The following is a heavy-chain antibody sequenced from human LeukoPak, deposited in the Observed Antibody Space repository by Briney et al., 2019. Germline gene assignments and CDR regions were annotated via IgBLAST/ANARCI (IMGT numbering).Heavy chain of an antibody. V-gene: IGHV3-33*01. D-gene: IGHD6-19*01. Sequence: PGRSLRLSCAASGFTFSSYGMHWVRQAPGKGLEWVAVIWYDGSNKYYADSVKGRFTISRDNSKNTLYLQMNSLRAEDTAVYYCARLPEIAVAGPTVSYFDYWGQGTLVTVSS. CDR3: ARLPEIAVAGPTVSYFDY. CDR1: GFTFSSYG. CDR2: IWYDGSNK. J-gene: IGHJ4*02.